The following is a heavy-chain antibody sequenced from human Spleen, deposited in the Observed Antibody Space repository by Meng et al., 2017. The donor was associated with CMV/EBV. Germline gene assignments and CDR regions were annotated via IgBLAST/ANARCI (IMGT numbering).Heavy chain of an antibody. Sequence: QVQLQQWGADLLKPAETLSFTCTVSGGSISSSSYYWGWIRQPPGKGLEWIGSIYYSGSTYYNPSLKSRVTISVDTSKNQFSLKLSSVTAADTAVYYCARDHDWLDPWGQGTLVTVSS. J-gene: IGHJ5*02. CDR1: GGSISSSSYY. CDR3: ARDHDWLDP. CDR2: IYYSGST. V-gene: IGHV4-39*07.